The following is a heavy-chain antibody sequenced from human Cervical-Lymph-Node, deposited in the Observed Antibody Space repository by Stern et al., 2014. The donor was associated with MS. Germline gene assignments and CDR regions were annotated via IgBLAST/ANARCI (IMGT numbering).Heavy chain of an antibody. Sequence: VQLVESGAEVTKPGSSVKVSCKVSGGTFSKFPSSWVRPAPGQGLEWMGGIFPVFGTPPYYQEFRGRVTITADVSTSTVYMELSSLRSDDTAVYYCALSSETSDRWYSLGYDLWGQGTLVTVSS. CDR2: IFPVFGTP. CDR1: GGTFSKFP. V-gene: IGHV1-69*01. CDR3: ALSSETSDRWYSLGYDL. D-gene: IGHD6-13*01. J-gene: IGHJ5*02.